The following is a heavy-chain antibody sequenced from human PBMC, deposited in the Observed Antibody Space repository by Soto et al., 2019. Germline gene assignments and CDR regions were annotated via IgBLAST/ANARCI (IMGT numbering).Heavy chain of an antibody. J-gene: IGHJ6*02. V-gene: IGHV1-69*01. CDR1: GGTFSSYA. CDR2: IIPIFGTA. Sequence: QVQLVQSGAEVKKPGSSVKVSCKASGGTFSSYAISWVRQAPGQGLEWMGGIIPIFGTANYAQKFQGRVTITADESTSTAYMELSSLRSEDTAVYYCARDTPTGTGTTFNFYYGMDVWGQGTTVTVSS. CDR3: ARDTPTGTGTTFNFYYGMDV. D-gene: IGHD1-7*01.